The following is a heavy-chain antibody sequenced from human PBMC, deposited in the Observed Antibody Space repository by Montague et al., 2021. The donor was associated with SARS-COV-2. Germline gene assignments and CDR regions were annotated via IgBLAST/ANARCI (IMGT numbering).Heavy chain of an antibody. CDR3: ARFAYRLLFIASYYGMDV. V-gene: IGHV4-59*12. CDR2: IFRSGAT. CDR1: GDSISDYY. Sequence: SETLSLTCTVSGDSISDYYWSWIRQPPGMGLEWIGYIFRSGATNYNPPLKSRVIISLDTSKNQFSLKLSSVTAADTAVYYCARFAYRLLFIASYYGMDVWGQGTTVTVSS. D-gene: IGHD2-2*01. J-gene: IGHJ6*02.